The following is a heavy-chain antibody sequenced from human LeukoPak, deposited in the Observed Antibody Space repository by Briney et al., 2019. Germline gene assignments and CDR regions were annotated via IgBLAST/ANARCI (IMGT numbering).Heavy chain of an antibody. D-gene: IGHD5-12*01. CDR2: INPNSGGT. CDR1: GYTFTGYY. V-gene: IGHV1-2*06. Sequence: GASVKVSCKASGYTFTGYYMHWVRQAPGQGLEWMGRINPNSGGTNYAQKFQGRVTMTRDTSISTAYMELSRLRSDDTAVYYCARGPSNTITLYYYYYGMDVWGQGTTVTVSS. J-gene: IGHJ6*02. CDR3: ARGPSNTITLYYYYYGMDV.